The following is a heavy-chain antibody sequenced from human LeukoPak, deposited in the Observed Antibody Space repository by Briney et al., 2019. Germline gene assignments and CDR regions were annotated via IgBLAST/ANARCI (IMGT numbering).Heavy chain of an antibody. Sequence: ASVKVSCKASGYTFTSYDINWVRQATGQGLEWMGWINPNSGGTNYAQKFQGRVTMTRDTSISTAYMELSRLRSDDTAVYYCARDRAKYCSGGSCYPRIGYWGQGTLVTVSS. CDR3: ARDRAKYCSGGSCYPRIGY. J-gene: IGHJ4*02. CDR1: GYTFTSYD. D-gene: IGHD2-15*01. CDR2: INPNSGGT. V-gene: IGHV1-2*02.